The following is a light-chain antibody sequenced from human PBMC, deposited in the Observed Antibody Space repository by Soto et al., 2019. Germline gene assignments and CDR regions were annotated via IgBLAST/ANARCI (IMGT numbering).Light chain of an antibody. V-gene: IGKV1-5*03. CDR1: QSISGL. CDR3: QQYNTFWT. J-gene: IGKJ1*01. Sequence: DIQMTQSPSTLSASVGDTVTITFRASQSISGLLAWYQQKPGKAPKLLIYKASGLESGVPSRFSGSGSGTEFTLTINGLQPDDFATYYCQQYNTFWTFGQGTKVGIK. CDR2: KAS.